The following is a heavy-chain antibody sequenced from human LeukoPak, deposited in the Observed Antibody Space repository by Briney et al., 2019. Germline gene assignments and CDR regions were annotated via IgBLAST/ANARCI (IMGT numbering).Heavy chain of an antibody. CDR1: GGSFSGYY. CDR3: AVHLRWFDY. V-gene: IGHV4-34*01. J-gene: IGHJ4*02. D-gene: IGHD4-23*01. Sequence: SETLSLTCAVYGGSFSGYYWSWIRQPPGKGLEWIGEINHSGSTNYNPSLTSRVTISVDTSKNQFSLKLSSVTAADTAVYYCAVHLRWFDYWGQGTLVTVSS. CDR2: INHSGST.